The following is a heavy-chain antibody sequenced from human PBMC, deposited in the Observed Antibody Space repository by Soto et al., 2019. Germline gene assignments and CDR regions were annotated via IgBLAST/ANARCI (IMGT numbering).Heavy chain of an antibody. CDR2: IYSGGTT. CDR1: GGSIYNSHYY. Sequence: PSETLSLTCSMSGGSIYNSHYYWGWIRQAPVKGLEWIGSIYSGGTTYYNPSLERRIIISLDTSKNQFSLRLRSVTAADTAVYYCARHQPRLTLSGVITGYFDFWAQGTLVTVSS. J-gene: IGHJ4*02. D-gene: IGHD3-3*01. V-gene: IGHV4-39*01. CDR3: ARHQPRLTLSGVITGYFDF.